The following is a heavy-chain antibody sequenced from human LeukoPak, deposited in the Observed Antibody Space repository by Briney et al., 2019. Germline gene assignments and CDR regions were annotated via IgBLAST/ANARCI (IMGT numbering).Heavy chain of an antibody. CDR3: ARDPDYDSSGYLPPVDDY. D-gene: IGHD3-22*01. J-gene: IGHJ4*02. CDR1: GGSFSGYY. CDR2: INHSGST. Sequence: PSETLSLTCAVYGGSFSGYYWSWIRQPPGKGLEWIGEINHSGSTNYNPPLKSRVTISVDTSKNQFSLKLSSVTAADTAVYYCARDPDYDSSGYLPPVDDYWGQGTLVTVSS. V-gene: IGHV4-34*01.